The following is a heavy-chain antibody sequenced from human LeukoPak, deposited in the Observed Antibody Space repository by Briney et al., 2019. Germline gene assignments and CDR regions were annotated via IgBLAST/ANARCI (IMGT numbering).Heavy chain of an antibody. V-gene: IGHV4-34*01. CDR2: INHSGST. CDR3: ARVGDPFDY. D-gene: IGHD2-21*02. Sequence: SETLSLTCAVYGGSFSGYYWSWIRQPPGKGLEWIGEINHSGSTNYNPPLKSRVTISVDTSKNQFSLKLSSVTAADTAVYYCARVGDPFDYWGQGTLVTVSS. J-gene: IGHJ4*02. CDR1: GGSFSGYY.